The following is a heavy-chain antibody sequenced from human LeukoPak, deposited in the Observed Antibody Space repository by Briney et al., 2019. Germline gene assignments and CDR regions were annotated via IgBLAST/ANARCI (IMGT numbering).Heavy chain of an antibody. CDR2: IIPIFGTA. CDR3: ARVAVYSGSYFDY. CDR1: GGTFSIYA. V-gene: IGHV1-69*05. D-gene: IGHD1-26*01. Sequence: ASVKVSCKASGGTFSIYAISWVRQAPGQGLEWMGGIIPIFGTANYAQKFQGRVTITTDESTSTAYMELSSLRSEDTAVYYCARVAVYSGSYFDYWGQGTLVTVSS. J-gene: IGHJ4*02.